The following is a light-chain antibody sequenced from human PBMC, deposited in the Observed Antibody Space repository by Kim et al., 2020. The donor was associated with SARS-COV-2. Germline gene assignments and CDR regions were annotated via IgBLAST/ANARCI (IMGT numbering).Light chain of an antibody. Sequence: EIVLTQSPGTLSLSPGERATLSCRASQSVSSSYLAWCQQKPGQAPRLLIYGASSRATDIPDRFSGSGSGTDFTLTISRLEPEDFAVYYCQQYGSSPRTFGQGTKVDIK. J-gene: IGKJ1*01. CDR2: GAS. V-gene: IGKV3-20*01. CDR1: QSVSSSY. CDR3: QQYGSSPRT.